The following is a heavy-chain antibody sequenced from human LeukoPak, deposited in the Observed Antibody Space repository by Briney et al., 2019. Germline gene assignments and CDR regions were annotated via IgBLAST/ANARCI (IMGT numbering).Heavy chain of an antibody. D-gene: IGHD3-22*01. CDR1: GGSISSGSYY. CDR3: ARDYYDSSGYWPVDY. J-gene: IGHJ4*02. V-gene: IGHV4-61*02. Sequence: PSQTLSLTCTVSGGSISSGSYYWSWIRQPAGKGLEWIGRIYTSGSTNYNPSLKSRVTISVDTSKNQFSLKLSSVTAADTAVYYCARDYYDSSGYWPVDYWGQGTLVTVSS. CDR2: IYTSGST.